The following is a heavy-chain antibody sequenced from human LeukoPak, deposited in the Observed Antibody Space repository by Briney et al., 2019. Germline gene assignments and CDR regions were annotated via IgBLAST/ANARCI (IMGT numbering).Heavy chain of an antibody. CDR2: IYHSGST. V-gene: IGHV4-38-2*01. CDR3: AGGVPAANDAFDI. D-gene: IGHD2-2*01. J-gene: IGHJ3*02. Sequence: PSETLPLTCAVSGYSISSGYYWGWIRQPPGKGLDWIGSIYHSGSTYYNPSLKSRVTISVDTSKNHFSLKLSSVTAADTAVYYCAGGVPAANDAFDIWGQGTMVTVSS. CDR1: GYSISSGYY.